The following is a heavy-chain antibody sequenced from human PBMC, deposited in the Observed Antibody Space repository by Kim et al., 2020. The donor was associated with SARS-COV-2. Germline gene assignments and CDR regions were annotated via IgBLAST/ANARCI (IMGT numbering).Heavy chain of an antibody. CDR2: INAGNGNT. D-gene: IGHD2-2*01. J-gene: IGHJ4*02. CDR1: GYTFTSYA. V-gene: IGHV1-3*01. Sequence: ASVKVSCKASGYTFTSYAMHWVRQAPGQRLEWMGWINAGNGNTKYSQKFQGRVTITRDTSASTAYMELSSLRSEDTAVYYYARDFRLPAAALAFDYWGQGTLVTVSS. CDR3: ARDFRLPAAALAFDY.